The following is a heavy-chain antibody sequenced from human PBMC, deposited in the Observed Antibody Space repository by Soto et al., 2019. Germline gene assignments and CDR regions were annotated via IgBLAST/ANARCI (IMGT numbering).Heavy chain of an antibody. CDR1: GFTFSSYW. V-gene: IGHV3-74*01. CDR3: AIRASYYDSSGYFDY. D-gene: IGHD3-22*01. CDR2: INSDGSST. Sequence: EVQLVESGGGLVQPGGSLRLSCAASGFTFSSYWMHWVRQAPGNGLVWVSRINSDGSSTSYADSVKGRFTISRDNAKNTLYLQMNSLRAEDTAVYYCAIRASYYDSSGYFDYWGQGTLVIVSS. J-gene: IGHJ4*02.